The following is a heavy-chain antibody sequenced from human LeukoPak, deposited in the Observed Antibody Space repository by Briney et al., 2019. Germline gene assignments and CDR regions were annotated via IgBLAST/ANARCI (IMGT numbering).Heavy chain of an antibody. J-gene: IGHJ3*02. CDR3: ARDRTQYYYDRSGSPRGAFDI. CDR2: ISSRSSNI. CDR1: GFTFSSYT. Sequence: GGSLRLSCAASGFTFSSYTMSWVRQAPGKGLEWVSSISSRSSNIYYADSVRGRFTIPRDNAKNSLYLQMNSLRAEETAVYYCARDRTQYYYDRSGSPRGAFDIWGQGTMVTVSS. D-gene: IGHD3-22*01. V-gene: IGHV3-21*01.